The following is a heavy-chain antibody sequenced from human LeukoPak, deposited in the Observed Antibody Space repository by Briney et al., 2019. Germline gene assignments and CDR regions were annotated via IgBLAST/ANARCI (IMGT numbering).Heavy chain of an antibody. J-gene: IGHJ4*02. CDR2: IYSSGSS. CDR3: ARKREGPTTGIDY. CDR1: GASITSTNSC. V-gene: IGHV4-39*07. D-gene: IGHD1-26*01. Sequence: SQTLSLTCTVSGASITSTNSCWAWLRESPRTGLEWIGNIYSSGSSYYNPSLKSRVSISIDTSENQFSLKLTSVTAADTAVYYCARKREGPTTGIDYWGQGTLVTVSS.